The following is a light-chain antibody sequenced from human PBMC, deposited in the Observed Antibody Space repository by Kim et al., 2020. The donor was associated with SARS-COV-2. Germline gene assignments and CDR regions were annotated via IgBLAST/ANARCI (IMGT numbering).Light chain of an antibody. J-gene: IGKJ2*03. CDR1: QSLSSS. CDR3: QQYFWSPFS. V-gene: IGKV3-20*01. CDR2: GAS. Sequence: LSPGERATLSCRSSQSLSSSLAWYQQNPGQAPRLLIYGASTRATGVPDRFSASGSGTDFTLIITRVKPEDFAMYFCQQYFWSPFSFGQGTKLEI.